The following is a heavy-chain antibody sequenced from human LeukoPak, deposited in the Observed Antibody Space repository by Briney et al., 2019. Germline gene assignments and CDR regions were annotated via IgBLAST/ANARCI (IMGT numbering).Heavy chain of an antibody. CDR3: AKHPYDIFVSYYFDY. CDR1: GFTFNTYA. CDR2: ISGSGNST. V-gene: IGHV3-23*01. D-gene: IGHD3-9*01. J-gene: IGHJ4*02. Sequence: PGGSLRLSCVVSGFTFNTYAMTWVRQAPGKGLEWVSAISGSGNSTFYADSIKGRFTISRDNSKKTLYLQMNSLRAEDTAVYYCAKHPYDIFVSYYFDYWGQGTLVTVSA.